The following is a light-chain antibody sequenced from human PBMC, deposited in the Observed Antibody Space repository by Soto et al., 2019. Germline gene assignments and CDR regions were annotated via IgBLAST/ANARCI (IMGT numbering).Light chain of an antibody. CDR2: GAS. CDR3: QQYNNWPIT. V-gene: IGKV3-15*01. CDR1: QNVLSN. Sequence: IVMTQSPATLSGSPGERATLSCRASQNVLSNLAWYQQKPGQAPRLLIYGASTRATGLPARFSGSGSGTQFTLTISSLQSEDFEVYYCQQYNNWPITFGQGTRLEIK. J-gene: IGKJ5*01.